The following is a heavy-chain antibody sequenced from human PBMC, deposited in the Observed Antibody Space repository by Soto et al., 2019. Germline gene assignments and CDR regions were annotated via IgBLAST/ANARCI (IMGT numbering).Heavy chain of an antibody. CDR1: GFTFSSYA. Sequence: GGSLRLSCAASGFTFSSYAMNWVRQAPGKGLEWVSSISGSGGSTYYADSVRGRFTISRDNSKNTLYLQMNSLRVEDTAIYYCAKNLDLSSSCDMDVWGQGTTVTV. V-gene: IGHV3-23*01. CDR2: ISGSGGST. J-gene: IGHJ6*02. CDR3: AKNLDLSSSCDMDV. D-gene: IGHD6-13*01.